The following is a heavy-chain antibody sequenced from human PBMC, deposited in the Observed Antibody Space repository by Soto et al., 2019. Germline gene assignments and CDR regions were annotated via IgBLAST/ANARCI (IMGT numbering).Heavy chain of an antibody. CDR3: ARGDCSSTSCLSTTQYYYYYMDV. CDR1: GGYFSGYY. V-gene: IGHV4-34*01. D-gene: IGHD2-2*01. Sequence: PSETLSLTCAVYGGYFSGYYWSWIRQPPGKGLEWIGEINHSGSTNYNPSLKSRVTISVDTSKNQFSLKLSSVAAADTAVYYCARGDCSSTSCLSTTQYYYYYMDVWGKGTTVTVSS. CDR2: INHSGST. J-gene: IGHJ6*03.